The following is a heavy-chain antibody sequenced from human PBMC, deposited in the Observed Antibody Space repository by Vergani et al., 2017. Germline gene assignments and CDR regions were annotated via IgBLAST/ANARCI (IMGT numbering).Heavy chain of an antibody. CDR1: GYSISRGYY. CDR3: VRYPWERGGPYSGC. V-gene: IGHV4-38-2*02. Sequence: QVQLQESGPGLLKPSETLSLTCTVSGYSISRGYYWGWIRQPPGKGLEWIGSIAHSGYTFYSPSLNSRVSMSVDTSKNQFSLRVDSVTAADTAVYYCVRYPWERGGPYSGCWGRGTLVSVSS. J-gene: IGHJ4*02. CDR2: IAHSGYT. D-gene: IGHD2-21*01.